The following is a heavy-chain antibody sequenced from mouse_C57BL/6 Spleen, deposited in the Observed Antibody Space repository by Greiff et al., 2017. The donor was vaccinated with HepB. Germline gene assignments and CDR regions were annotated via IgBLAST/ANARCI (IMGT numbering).Heavy chain of an antibody. CDR2: IYPGDGDT. Sequence: QVQLQQSGPELVKPGASVKISCKASGYAFSSSWMNWVKQRPGTGLEWIGRIYPGDGDTNYNGKFKGKATLTADTSSSTACMQLSSLTSEDSAVYLCARYYSNYVYYFDYWGQGTTLTVSS. CDR3: ARYYSNYVYYFDY. V-gene: IGHV1-82*01. CDR1: GYAFSSSW. D-gene: IGHD2-5*01. J-gene: IGHJ2*01.